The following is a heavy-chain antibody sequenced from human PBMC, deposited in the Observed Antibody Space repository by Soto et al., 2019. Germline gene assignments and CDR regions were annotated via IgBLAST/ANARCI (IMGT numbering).Heavy chain of an antibody. J-gene: IGHJ6*02. D-gene: IGHD6-13*01. V-gene: IGHV5-51*01. CDR2: IYPGDSDT. CDR3: ARPARIAAAGTTARNYYYGMDV. CDR1: GYSFTCYW. Sequence: GESLKITCKGSGYSFTCYWIGWVRQMPGKGLEWMGIIYPGDSDTRYSPSFQGHVTISADKSISTAYLQWSSLKASDTAMYYCARPARIAAAGTTARNYYYGMDVWGQGTTVTVSS.